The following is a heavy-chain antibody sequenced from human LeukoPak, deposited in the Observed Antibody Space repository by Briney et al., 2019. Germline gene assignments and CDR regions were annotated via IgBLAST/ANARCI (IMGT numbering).Heavy chain of an antibody. CDR3: ARDWNGSGTAFDH. Sequence: GGSLRLSCAASGFTFSNYRMHWVRQGPGKGLVWVPCISTDGSITSYADSVKGRFTISRDNAKNSLSLQMSGLRAEDTAVYYCARDWNGSGTAFDHWGQGTLVTVSS. J-gene: IGHJ4*02. D-gene: IGHD1-1*01. CDR1: GFTFSNYR. CDR2: ISTDGSIT. V-gene: IGHV3-74*01.